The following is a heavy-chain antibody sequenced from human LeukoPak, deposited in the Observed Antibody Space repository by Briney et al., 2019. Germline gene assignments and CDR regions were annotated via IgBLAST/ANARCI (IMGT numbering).Heavy chain of an antibody. D-gene: IGHD6-19*01. J-gene: IGHJ5*02. V-gene: IGHV4-30-2*03. CDR3: ARHLPRQWLAYNWFDP. CDR1: GGSISSGGYS. Sequence: ASETLSLTCAVSGGSISSGGYSWSWIRQPPGKGLEWIGYIYHSGSTYYNPSLKSRVTISVDTSKNQFSLKLSSVTAADTAVYYCARHLPRQWLAYNWFDPWGQGTLVTVSS. CDR2: IYHSGST.